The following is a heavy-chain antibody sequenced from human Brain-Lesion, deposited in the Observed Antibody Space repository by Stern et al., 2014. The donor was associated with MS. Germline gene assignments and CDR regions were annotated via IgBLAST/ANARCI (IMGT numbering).Heavy chain of an antibody. J-gene: IGHJ6*02. CDR1: GGSISSGGYY. CDR3: ARGRVVPGFQYYATDV. V-gene: IGHV4-61*02. CDR2: IFNSGST. Sequence: VQLVESGPGLVKPSQTLSLSCTVSGGSISSGGYYWSWIRQPAGKGLEWIGRIFNSGSTSYTPSLKSRVPIPIDTSKTQFSLRRNPMTAADTAVYYCARGRVVPGFQYYATDVWGQGTTVIVSS. D-gene: IGHD2-2*01.